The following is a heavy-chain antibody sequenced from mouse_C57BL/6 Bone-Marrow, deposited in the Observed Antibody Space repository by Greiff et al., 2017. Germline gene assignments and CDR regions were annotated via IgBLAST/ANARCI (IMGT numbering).Heavy chain of an antibody. CDR3: SSFDGNYFDF. V-gene: IGHV14-4*01. CDR1: GFHIPDDY. J-gene: IGHJ2*01. CDR2: IDPEIGDT. Sequence: VQLQQSGAELVRPGASVKLSCTASGFHIPDDYIHWVKQRPEQGLAWIGWIDPEIGDTVYASKFQGKATITSDTSSNTAYLQLSSLTSEDTAVYYCSSFDGNYFDFWGQGTPLTVAS. D-gene: IGHD2-3*01.